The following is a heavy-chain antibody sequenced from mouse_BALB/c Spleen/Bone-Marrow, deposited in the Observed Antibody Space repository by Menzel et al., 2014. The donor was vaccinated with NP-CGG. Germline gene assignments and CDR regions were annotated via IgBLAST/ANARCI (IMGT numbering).Heavy chain of an antibody. CDR2: IYPGSGST. CDR1: GYTFTSYW. J-gene: IGHJ3*01. Sequence: LQQPGSELVRPGASVKLSCKASGYTFTSYWMHWVKQRPGQGLEWIGNIYPGSGSTNYDEKFKSKATLTVDTSSSTAYMQLSSLTSEDSAVYYCTKGLPSAYWGRGTLVTVSA. V-gene: IGHV1S22*01. CDR3: TKGLPSAY. D-gene: IGHD2-4*01.